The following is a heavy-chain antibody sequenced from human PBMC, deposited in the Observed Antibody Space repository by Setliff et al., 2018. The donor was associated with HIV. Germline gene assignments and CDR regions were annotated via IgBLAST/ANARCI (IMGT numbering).Heavy chain of an antibody. CDR2: ISGDNGNT. Sequence: ASVKVSCKASGYTFTNNGINWVRQAPGQGLEWMGWISGDNGNTKYAQKLQGRVTMTTDASTSTAYMELRNLRSDDTAVYYCARDRVFGVTFPVYCFDTWGQGTQVTVSS. CDR3: ARDRVFGVTFPVYCFDT. J-gene: IGHJ4*02. V-gene: IGHV1-18*01. CDR1: GYTFTNNG. D-gene: IGHD3-3*01.